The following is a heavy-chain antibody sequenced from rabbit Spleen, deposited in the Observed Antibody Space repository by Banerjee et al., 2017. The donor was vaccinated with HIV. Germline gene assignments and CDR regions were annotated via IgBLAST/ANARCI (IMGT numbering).Heavy chain of an antibody. CDR1: GFDFSSYG. D-gene: IGHD4-1*01. CDR2: IDPVFGIT. V-gene: IGHV1S47*01. CDR3: ARDYNSGWDL. J-gene: IGHJ4*01. Sequence: QEQLVESGGGLVQPGGSLKLSCKASGFDFSSYGVSWVRQAPGKGLEWIGYIDPVFGITYYANWVNGRFSISRENAQNTVFLQMTSLTAADTATYFCARDYNSGWDLWGQGTLVTVS.